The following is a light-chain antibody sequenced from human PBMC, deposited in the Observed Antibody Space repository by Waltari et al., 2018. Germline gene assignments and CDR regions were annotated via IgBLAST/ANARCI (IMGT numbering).Light chain of an antibody. Sequence: HSALTQPRSVSGSPGQSVTISCTGTSSDVGRYDSVSWYQHHPGKAPKLIIFDVTRRPSGVPDRFSGSKSGSTASLIVSGIEGEDEADYYCSSNAGDYNFVLFGGGTRLTVL. CDR1: SSDVGRYDS. CDR3: SSNAGDYNFVL. CDR2: DVT. J-gene: IGLJ2*01. V-gene: IGLV2-11*01.